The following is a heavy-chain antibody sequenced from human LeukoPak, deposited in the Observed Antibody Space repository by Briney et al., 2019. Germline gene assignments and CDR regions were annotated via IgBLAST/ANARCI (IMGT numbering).Heavy chain of an antibody. Sequence: PGGSLRLSCAASGVSFSSYSMNWVRQAPGKGLEWVSSISSSSSYIYYADSVKGRFTISRDNAKNSLYLQMNSLRAEDTAVYYCARSFSSSPFDYWGQGTLVTVSS. V-gene: IGHV3-21*01. J-gene: IGHJ4*02. CDR1: GVSFSSYS. CDR2: ISSSSSYI. D-gene: IGHD6-13*01. CDR3: ARSFSSSPFDY.